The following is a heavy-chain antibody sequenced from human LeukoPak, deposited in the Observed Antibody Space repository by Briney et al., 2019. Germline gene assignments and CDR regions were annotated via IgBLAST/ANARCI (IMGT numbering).Heavy chain of an antibody. CDR1: GGTFSSYA. CDR2: MNPNSGNT. D-gene: IGHD2-2*01. J-gene: IGHJ6*02. CDR3: ARGGWVVVPAAIPPMDV. Sequence: ASVKVSCKASGGTFSSYAISWVRQAPGQGLEWMGWMNPNSGNTGYAQKFQGRVTMTRNTSISTAYMELSSLRSEDTAVYYCARGGWVVVPAAIPPMDVWGQGTTVTVSS. V-gene: IGHV1-8*02.